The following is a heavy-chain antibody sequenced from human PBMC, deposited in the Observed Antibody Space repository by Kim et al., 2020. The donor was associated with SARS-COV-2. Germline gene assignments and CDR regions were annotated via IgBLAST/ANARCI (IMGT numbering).Heavy chain of an antibody. CDR1: GFTVSSNY. J-gene: IGHJ4*02. Sequence: GGSLRLSCAASGFTVSSNYMSWVRQAPGKGLEWVSVIYSGGSTYYADSVKGRFTISRDNSKNTLYLQMNSLRAEDTAVYYCARALSSGYSAYDYWGQGTLVTVSS. CDR3: ARALSSGYSAYDY. CDR2: IYSGGST. V-gene: IGHV3-66*01. D-gene: IGHD3-22*01.